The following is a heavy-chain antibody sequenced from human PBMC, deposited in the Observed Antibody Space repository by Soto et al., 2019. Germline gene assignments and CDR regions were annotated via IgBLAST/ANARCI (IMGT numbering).Heavy chain of an antibody. CDR2: IIPIFGTA. J-gene: IGHJ6*02. V-gene: IGHV1-69*13. CDR1: GGTFSSYA. D-gene: IGHD2-2*02. Sequence: SVKVSCKASGGTFSSYAISWVRQAPGQGLEWMGGIIPIFGTANYAQKFQGRVTITADESTSTAYMELSSLRSEDTAVYYCARDGAGYRSSTSCYTIRGYYYYGMDVWGQGTTVTVSS. CDR3: ARDGAGYRSSTSCYTIRGYYYYGMDV.